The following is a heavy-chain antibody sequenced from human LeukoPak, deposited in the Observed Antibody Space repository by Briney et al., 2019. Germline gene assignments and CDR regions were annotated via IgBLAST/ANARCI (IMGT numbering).Heavy chain of an antibody. Sequence: ASVKVSCKASGYTFTGYYMHWVRQAPGQGLEWMGWINPNSGGTNYAQKFQGRVTMTRDTSISTAYMELSRLRSDDTAVYYCARVERGYDILTGYYTLDYWGQGTLVTVSS. D-gene: IGHD3-9*01. CDR1: GYTFTGYY. J-gene: IGHJ4*02. CDR2: INPNSGGT. V-gene: IGHV1-2*02. CDR3: ARVERGYDILTGYYTLDY.